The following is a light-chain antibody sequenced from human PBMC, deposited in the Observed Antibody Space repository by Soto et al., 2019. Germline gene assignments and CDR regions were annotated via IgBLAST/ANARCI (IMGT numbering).Light chain of an antibody. V-gene: IGKV3-15*01. Sequence: EIVMTQSPATLSVSPGERATLSCGASQSVSSYLAWYQQKPGQAPRLLIHGASTRAPGIPARFSGSGSGTDFTLTISSLQSEDFAVYYCQQYDNWRQTFGQGTKVDIK. CDR2: GAS. CDR1: QSVSSY. J-gene: IGKJ1*01. CDR3: QQYDNWRQT.